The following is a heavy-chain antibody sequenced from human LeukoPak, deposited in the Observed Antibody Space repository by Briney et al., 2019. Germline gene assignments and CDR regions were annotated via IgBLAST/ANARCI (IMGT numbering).Heavy chain of an antibody. CDR1: GFTFSSYA. D-gene: IGHD1-14*01. V-gene: IGHV3-23*01. J-gene: IGHJ1*01. CDR2: ITGSGGST. Sequence: PGGSLRLSCAASGFTFSSYAMGWVRQAPGKGLEWVSTITGSGGSTYYADSVKGRFTISRDNSKNTLYLQMNSLRAEDTAVYYCARGDVYPHFQHWGQGTLVTVSS. CDR3: ARGDVYPHFQH.